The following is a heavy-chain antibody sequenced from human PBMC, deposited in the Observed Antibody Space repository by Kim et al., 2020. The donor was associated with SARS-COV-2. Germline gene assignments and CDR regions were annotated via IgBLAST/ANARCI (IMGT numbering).Heavy chain of an antibody. J-gene: IGHJ5*02. Sequence: ASVKVSCKASGYTFTSYAMHWVRQAPGQRLEWMGWINAGNGNTKYSQKFQGRVTITRDTSASTAYMELSSLRSEDTAVYYCARGRARAAGTSPLPFDPWGQGTLVTVSS. V-gene: IGHV1-3*01. CDR1: GYTFTSYA. D-gene: IGHD6-13*01. CDR2: INAGNGNT. CDR3: ARGRARAAGTSPLPFDP.